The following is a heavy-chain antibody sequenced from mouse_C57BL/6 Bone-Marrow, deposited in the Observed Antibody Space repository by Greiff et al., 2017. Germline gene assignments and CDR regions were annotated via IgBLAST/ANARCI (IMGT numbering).Heavy chain of an antibody. Sequence: EVKLVESGGGLVQPGGSLKLSCAASGFTFSDYYMYWVRQTPEKRLEWVAYISNGGGSTYYPDTVQGRFTISRDNAKNTLYLQMSRLKSEDTAMYYCASQGEYWGQGTLVTVSA. V-gene: IGHV5-12*01. CDR3: ASQGEY. CDR2: ISNGGGST. CDR1: GFTFSDYY. J-gene: IGHJ3*01.